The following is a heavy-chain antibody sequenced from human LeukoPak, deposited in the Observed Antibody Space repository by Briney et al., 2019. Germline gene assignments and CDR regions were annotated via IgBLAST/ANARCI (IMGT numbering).Heavy chain of an antibody. CDR1: GFTFDDYA. V-gene: IGHV3-9*01. Sequence: GGSLRLSCAASGFTFDDYAMHWVRQAPGKGLEWVSGISWNSGSIGYADSVRGRFTISRDNSKNTLYLQMNSLRGEDTAVYYCARDLPPLDYWGQGTLVTVSS. J-gene: IGHJ4*02. CDR2: ISWNSGSI. CDR3: ARDLPPLDY.